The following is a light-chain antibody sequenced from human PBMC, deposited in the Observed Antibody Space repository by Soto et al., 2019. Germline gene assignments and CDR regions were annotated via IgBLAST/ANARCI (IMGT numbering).Light chain of an antibody. CDR3: QQYHNWPPQYT. CDR1: QSVASN. J-gene: IGKJ2*01. Sequence: EIVMTQSPASLSVSLGDGATLSCRASQSVASNVAWYQQKPGQGPRLLIHGASTRAAGVPARFSGSGSATDFTLTISSLQSEDFAVYYCQQYHNWPPQYTFGQGTKLQIK. V-gene: IGKV3-15*01. CDR2: GAS.